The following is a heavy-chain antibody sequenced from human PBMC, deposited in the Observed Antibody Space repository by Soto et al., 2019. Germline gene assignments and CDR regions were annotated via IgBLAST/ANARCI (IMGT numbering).Heavy chain of an antibody. D-gene: IGHD3-16*02. J-gene: IGHJ4*02. V-gene: IGHV4-34*01. CDR2: INHSGSN. Sequence: QVQLQQWGAGLLKPSETLSLTCAVSGGSFSGYYWRWSRQPPGKGLEWIGEINHSGSNNYNPSLKSRVTISVDTSKNQFALKLSSVTAADTAVYYCARVKLSDYVWGSYRYHFDYWGQGTVVTVSS. CDR1: GGSFSGYY. CDR3: ARVKLSDYVWGSYRYHFDY.